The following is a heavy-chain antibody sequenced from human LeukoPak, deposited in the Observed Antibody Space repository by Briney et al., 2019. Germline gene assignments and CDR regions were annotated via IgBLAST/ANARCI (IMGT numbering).Heavy chain of an antibody. CDR2: IKKDGSEK. V-gene: IGHV3-7*01. D-gene: IGHD6-13*01. CDR1: GFTLSSDW. J-gene: IGHJ4*02. CDR3: ARGRYSSRSGGYYFDF. Sequence: PGGSLRLSCAVSGFTLSSDWMSWVRQAPGKGLEWVANIKKDGSEKYYVESVKGRFTISRDNAKNSLYLQIDSLRAEDTAVYYCARGRYSSRSGGYYFDFWGQGTLVTVSS.